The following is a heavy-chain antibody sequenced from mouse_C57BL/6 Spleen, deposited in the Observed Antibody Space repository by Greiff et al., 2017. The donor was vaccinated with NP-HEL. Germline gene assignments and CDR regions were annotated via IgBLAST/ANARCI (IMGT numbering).Heavy chain of an antibody. Sequence: VMLVESGAELARPGASVKLSCKASGYTFTSYGISWVKQRTGQGLEWIGEIYPRSGNTYYNEKFKGKATLTADKSSSTAYMELRSLTSEDSAVYFCARGSTTVVAEDAMDYWGQGTSVTVSS. CDR2: IYPRSGNT. V-gene: IGHV1-81*01. D-gene: IGHD1-1*01. CDR3: ARGSTTVVAEDAMDY. J-gene: IGHJ4*01. CDR1: GYTFTSYG.